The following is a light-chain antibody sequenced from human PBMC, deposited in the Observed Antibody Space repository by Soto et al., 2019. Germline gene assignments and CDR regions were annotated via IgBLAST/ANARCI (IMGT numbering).Light chain of an antibody. CDR1: QGIRSA. V-gene: IGKV1-6*01. J-gene: IGKJ1*01. Sequence: AIQVTPSPSSLSASVGDRVTITCRTCQGIRSALGWYQQKPGKVPKLLIYAASTLQSGVPSRFSGSGSGRDFTLTSSSLQPEDFATYYCLLDYAYFWAFGQGTKVDIK. CDR2: AAS. CDR3: LLDYAYFWA.